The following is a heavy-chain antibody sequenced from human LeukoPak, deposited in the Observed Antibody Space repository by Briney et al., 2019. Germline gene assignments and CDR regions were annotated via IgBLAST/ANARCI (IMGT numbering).Heavy chain of an antibody. CDR1: GFTFSSYW. J-gene: IGHJ4*02. D-gene: IGHD3-9*01. CDR2: IKQDGSEK. CDR3: AKWGPYDILTGRIN. Sequence: GGSLRLSCAASGFTFSSYWMSWVRQAPGKGLEWVANIKQDGSEKYYVDSVKGRFTISRDNAKNSLYLQMNSLRAEDTAVYYCAKWGPYDILTGRINWGQGTLVTVSS. V-gene: IGHV3-7*03.